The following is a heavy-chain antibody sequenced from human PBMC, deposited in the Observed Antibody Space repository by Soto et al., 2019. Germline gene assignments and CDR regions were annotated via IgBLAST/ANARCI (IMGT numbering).Heavy chain of an antibody. V-gene: IGHV3-53*01. Sequence: VGSLSLSCEVSGFTVSNTYMSWIRQAPGKGLEWVSIIYGGGSTYYTDSVKGRFTISKDNSKNTVSLQMNSLRAEDTALYYCAKVPRRWLLDYWGQGTPVTVSS. CDR1: GFTVSNTY. J-gene: IGHJ4*02. CDR3: AKVPRRWLLDY. D-gene: IGHD5-12*01. CDR2: IYGGGST.